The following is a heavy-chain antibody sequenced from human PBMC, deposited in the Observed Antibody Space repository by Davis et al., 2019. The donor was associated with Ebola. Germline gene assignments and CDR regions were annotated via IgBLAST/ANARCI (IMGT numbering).Heavy chain of an antibody. J-gene: IGHJ4*02. CDR3: AIGGAPVY. CDR2: LDHEDGET. CDR1: GHTLSASS. V-gene: IGHV1-24*01. D-gene: IGHD1-26*01. Sequence: AASVKVSCKVSGHTLSASSLHWVRQAPGRGLEWVGGLDHEDGETLYVQKYQGRVTVTEDTSTDTGYMELSGLRFEDTAVYYCAIGGAPVYWGQGTLVSVLS.